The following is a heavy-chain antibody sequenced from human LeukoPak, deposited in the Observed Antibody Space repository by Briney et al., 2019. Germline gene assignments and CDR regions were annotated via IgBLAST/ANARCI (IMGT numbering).Heavy chain of an antibody. D-gene: IGHD5-12*01. CDR3: AKRIRGDSGYDYFDY. J-gene: IGHJ4*02. CDR2: ISGSGGST. CDR1: GFTFSSYA. V-gene: IGHV3-23*01. Sequence: TGGSLRLSCAASGFTFSSYAMSWVRQAPGKGLEWVSAISGSGGSTYYADSVKGRFTISRDNSKNTLYLQVNSLRAEDTAVYYCAKRIRGDSGYDYFDYWGQGTLVTVSS.